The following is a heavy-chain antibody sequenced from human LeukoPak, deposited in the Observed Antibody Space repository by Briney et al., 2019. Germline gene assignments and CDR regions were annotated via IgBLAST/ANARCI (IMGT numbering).Heavy chain of an antibody. CDR1: GFTFSSYG. J-gene: IGHJ4*02. CDR2: IYYSGST. CDR3: ARHEMGDGYIIDY. V-gene: IGHV4-39*01. Sequence: PGGSLRLSCAASGFTFSSYGMHRVRQAPGKGLEWIGSIYYSGSTYYNPSLKSRVTISVDTSKNQFSLKLSSVTAADTAVYYCARHEMGDGYIIDYWGQGTLVTVSS. D-gene: IGHD5-24*01.